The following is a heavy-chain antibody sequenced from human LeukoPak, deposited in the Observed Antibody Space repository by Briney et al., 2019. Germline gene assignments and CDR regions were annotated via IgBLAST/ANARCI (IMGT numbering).Heavy chain of an antibody. V-gene: IGHV3-7*01. Sequence: GGSLRLSCAASGFSLTTNWMHWVRQTPGKRLEWVAELNEDGTVKYYVDSVKGRFTISRDNAKNSLYLQMNHLRAEDTGVYFCANVPRSTVSYWGRGTLVTVSS. D-gene: IGHD2-15*01. CDR2: LNEDGTVK. J-gene: IGHJ4*02. CDR1: GFSLTTNW. CDR3: ANVPRSTVSY.